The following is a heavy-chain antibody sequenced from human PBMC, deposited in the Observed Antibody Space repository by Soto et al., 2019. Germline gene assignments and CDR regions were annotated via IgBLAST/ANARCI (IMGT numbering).Heavy chain of an antibody. J-gene: IGHJ6*02. Sequence: PGGSLRLSCAASGFTFSSYAMSWVRQAPGKGLEWVSAISGSGGSTYYADSVKGRFTISRDNSKNTLYLQMNSLRAEDTAVYYCATLGAIRPRRTKYGMDVWGQGTTVTV. V-gene: IGHV3-23*01. CDR1: GFTFSSYA. CDR2: ISGSGGST. CDR3: ATLGAIRPRRTKYGMDV. D-gene: IGHD3-22*01.